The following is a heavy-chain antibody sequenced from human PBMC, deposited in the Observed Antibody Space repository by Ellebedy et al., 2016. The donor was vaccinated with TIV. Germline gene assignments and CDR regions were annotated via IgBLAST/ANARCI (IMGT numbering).Heavy chain of an antibody. J-gene: IGHJ4*02. CDR1: GGTFSSYA. CDR2: IIPILGIA. D-gene: IGHD3-16*01. CDR3: ARDGGGPYVRDFDY. V-gene: IGHV1-69*04. Sequence: AASVKVSCKASGGTFSSYAISWVRQAPGQGLEWMGRIIPILGIANYAQKFQGRVTITADKSTSTAYMELSSLRSEDTAVYYCARDGGGPYVRDFDYWGQGTLVTVSS.